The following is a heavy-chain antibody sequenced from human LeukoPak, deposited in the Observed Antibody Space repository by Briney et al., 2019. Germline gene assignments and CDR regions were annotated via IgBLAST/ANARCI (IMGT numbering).Heavy chain of an antibody. D-gene: IGHD6-19*01. Sequence: SETLSLTCTVSGGSISSYYWSWIRQPPGKGLEWIGYIYYSGSTNYNPSLKSRVTISVDTSKNQFSLKLSSVTAADTAVYYCARDKDSSGLIDYWGQGTLVTVSS. CDR1: GGSISSYY. J-gene: IGHJ4*02. CDR3: ARDKDSSGLIDY. CDR2: IYYSGST. V-gene: IGHV4-59*12.